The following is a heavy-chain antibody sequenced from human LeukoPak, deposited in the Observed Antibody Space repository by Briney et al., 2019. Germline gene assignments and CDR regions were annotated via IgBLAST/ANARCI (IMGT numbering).Heavy chain of an antibody. Sequence: SETLSLTCSVSGGSIGRSSHYWGWTRQPPGKGLEWIGSIYSGGGTYYNPSLKSRVTISVDTSRNQFSLKLGSVTAADTAVYYCARHGSIATGAFTYWGQGTLVTVSS. CDR3: ARHGSIATGAFTY. J-gene: IGHJ4*02. CDR2: IYSGGGT. V-gene: IGHV4-39*01. D-gene: IGHD6-13*01. CDR1: GGSIGRSSHY.